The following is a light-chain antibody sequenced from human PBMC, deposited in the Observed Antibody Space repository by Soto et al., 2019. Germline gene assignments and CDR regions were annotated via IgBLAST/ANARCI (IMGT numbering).Light chain of an antibody. Sequence: DIQMTQSPSTLSASVGDRVTITCRASQSISSWLAWYQQKPGKAPKLPIYDASSLESGVPSRFSGSGSGTEFTLTISSLQPDDFATYYCQQYNSCSWTFGQGTKVDIK. J-gene: IGKJ1*01. CDR2: DAS. V-gene: IGKV1-5*01. CDR3: QQYNSCSWT. CDR1: QSISSW.